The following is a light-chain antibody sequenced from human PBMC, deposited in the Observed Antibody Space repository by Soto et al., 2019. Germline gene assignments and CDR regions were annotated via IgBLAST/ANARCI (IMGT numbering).Light chain of an antibody. V-gene: IGKV3-15*01. CDR2: GAS. CDR1: QSVSSN. Sequence: EIVMTQSPATLSVSPGERATLSCRASQSVSSNLAWYQQKPGQDPRILIYGASTRATRIPARFSGSGSGTEFTLTISSLQSEDFALYYCQQYNNWPPYTFGQGTKLEIK. CDR3: QQYNNWPPYT. J-gene: IGKJ2*01.